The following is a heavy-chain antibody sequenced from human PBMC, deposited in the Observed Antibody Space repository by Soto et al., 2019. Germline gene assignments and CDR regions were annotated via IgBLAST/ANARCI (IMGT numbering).Heavy chain of an antibody. CDR2: DYHTGNA. CDR1: GGSITTADYS. V-gene: IGHV4-30-2*01. J-gene: IGHJ6*02. Sequence: SETLSLTCTVSGGSITTADYSWSWIRQPPGKALEWIGYDYHTGNAYPKPSLKSRVTISLDRSKNQFSLKMTSVTAADTALYCCASRPFYYYGLDVWGQGTTVTVSS. CDR3: ASRPFYYYGLDV.